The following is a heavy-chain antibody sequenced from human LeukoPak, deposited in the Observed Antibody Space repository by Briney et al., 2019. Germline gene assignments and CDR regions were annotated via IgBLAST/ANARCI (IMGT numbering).Heavy chain of an antibody. J-gene: IGHJ3*02. CDR3: AKDRTLYSSGALDI. D-gene: IGHD6-25*01. CDR2: ISSSGSTI. Sequence: GGSLRLSCAASGFTFSSYEMNWVRQAPGKGLEWVSYISSSGSTIYYADSVKGRFTISRDNAKNSLYLQMNSLRAEDTAVYYCAKDRTLYSSGALDIWGQGTMVTVSS. V-gene: IGHV3-48*03. CDR1: GFTFSSYE.